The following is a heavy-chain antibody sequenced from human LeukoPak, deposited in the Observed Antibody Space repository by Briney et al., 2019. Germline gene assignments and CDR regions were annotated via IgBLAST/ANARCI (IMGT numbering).Heavy chain of an antibody. CDR1: GFTFTSYA. CDR3: ATASGSYYFHY. V-gene: IGHV3-23*01. Sequence: GGSLRLSCAASGFTFTSYAMSWVRQAPGKGLESVSAISGSGGSTYYADSVKGRFTISRDNSMHTLYLQMNSLTAEDTAVYSCATASGSYYFHYWGQGTLVTVSS. CDR2: ISGSGGST. J-gene: IGHJ4*02. D-gene: IGHD3-10*01.